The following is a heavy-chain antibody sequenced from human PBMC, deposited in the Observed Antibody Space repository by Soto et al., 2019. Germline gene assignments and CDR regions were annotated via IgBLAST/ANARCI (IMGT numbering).Heavy chain of an antibody. CDR3: ARLGDYYQSLGT. D-gene: IGHD3-22*01. J-gene: IGHJ5*02. V-gene: IGHV4-59*08. Sequence: QVQLHESGPGRVKPSETLSLSCSVSGGSLANYYWTWIRQPPRKGLEFIGYIYYKGTTTYNPSLKSRVAISIDTSKNQFSLQLTSVIAADTAIYYCARLGDYYQSLGTWGRGTLVTVSS. CDR2: IYYKGTT. CDR1: GGSLANYY.